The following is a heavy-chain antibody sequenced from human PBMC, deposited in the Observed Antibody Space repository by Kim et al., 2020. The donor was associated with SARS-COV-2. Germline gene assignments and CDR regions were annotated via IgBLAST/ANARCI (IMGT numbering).Heavy chain of an antibody. Sequence: LKSRVTISVDTSKNQFSRKLSSVTAADTAVYYCARGLSSGSYPMGYFDYWGQGTLVTVSS. D-gene: IGHD3-10*01. J-gene: IGHJ4*02. V-gene: IGHV4-39*01. CDR3: ARGLSSGSYPMGYFDY.